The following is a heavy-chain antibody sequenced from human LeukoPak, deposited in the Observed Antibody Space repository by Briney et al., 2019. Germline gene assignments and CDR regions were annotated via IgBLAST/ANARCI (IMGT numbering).Heavy chain of an antibody. CDR1: GGSFSGYY. CDR3: ARGQGVGATTFWFDP. CDR2: INHSGST. D-gene: IGHD1-26*01. V-gene: IGHV4-34*01. Sequence: SETLSLTCAVYGGSFSGYYWSWIRQPPGKGLEWIGKINHSGSTNYNPSLKSRVTISGDTSKKQLSRKLSSVTAADTAVYYCARGQGVGATTFWFDPWGQGTLVTVSS. J-gene: IGHJ5*02.